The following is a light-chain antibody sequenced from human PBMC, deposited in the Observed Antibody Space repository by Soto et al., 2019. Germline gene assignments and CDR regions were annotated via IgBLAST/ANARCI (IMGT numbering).Light chain of an antibody. Sequence: LSQPASLSGSPGQTITISFTGTSSDICGYNAVSWYQHHPGKAPKLIIYEVTHRPSGVSDRFSASKSGNTASLTISGLQAEDEADYYCNSFRVSHLYVFGTGTKVTVL. V-gene: IGLV2-14*01. CDR1: SSDICGYNA. CDR2: EVT. CDR3: NSFRVSHLYV. J-gene: IGLJ1*01.